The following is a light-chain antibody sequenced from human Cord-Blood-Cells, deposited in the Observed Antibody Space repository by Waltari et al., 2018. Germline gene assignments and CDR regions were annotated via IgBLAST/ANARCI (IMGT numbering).Light chain of an antibody. V-gene: IGLV1-47*01. CDR3: AAWDDSLSGWV. CDR2: RNN. J-gene: IGLJ3*02. CDR1: SSTIASNY. Sequence: QSVLTQPPSASGTPGQRVTISCSGSSSTIASNYVYWYQQLPGTAPKLLIYRNNQRPSGVPDRFSGSKSGTSASLAISGLRSEDEADYYCAAWDDSLSGWVFGGGTKLTVL.